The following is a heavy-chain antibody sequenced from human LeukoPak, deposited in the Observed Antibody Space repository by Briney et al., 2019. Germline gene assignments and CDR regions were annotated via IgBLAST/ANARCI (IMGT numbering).Heavy chain of an antibody. CDR2: INTSGGST. V-gene: IGHV1-46*01. Sequence: ASVKVSCKASGYTFTSYYMHWVRKAPGQGLERMGIINTSGGSTSYAQKFQGRVTMTRDTSTSTVYMELSSLRSEDTAVYYCARGKGVMITFGGVMGYWGQGTLVTVSS. CDR1: GYTFTSYY. J-gene: IGHJ4*02. D-gene: IGHD3-16*01. CDR3: ARGKGVMITFGGVMGY.